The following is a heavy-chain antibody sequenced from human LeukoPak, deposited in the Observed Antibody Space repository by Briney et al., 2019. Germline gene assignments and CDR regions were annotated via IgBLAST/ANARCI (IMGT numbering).Heavy chain of an antibody. J-gene: IGHJ4*02. Sequence: SETLSLTCTVSGGSISSYYWSWIRQPPGKGLEWIGYIYYSGSTNYNPPLKSRVTISVDTSKNQFSLKLSSVTAADTAVYYCARHEINYGDYTVWGQGTLVTVSS. CDR1: GGSISSYY. CDR2: IYYSGST. V-gene: IGHV4-59*08. CDR3: ARHEINYGDYTV. D-gene: IGHD4-17*01.